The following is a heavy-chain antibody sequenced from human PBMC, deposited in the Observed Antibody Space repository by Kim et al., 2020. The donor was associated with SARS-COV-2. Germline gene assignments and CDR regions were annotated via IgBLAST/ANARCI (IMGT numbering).Heavy chain of an antibody. D-gene: IGHD3-10*01. V-gene: IGHV3-23*01. J-gene: IGHJ4*02. Sequence: YSAASVKGRFTISRDNSKNPLYLQMNSLRAEDTAVYYCAKTITMVRVDYWGQGTLVTVSS. CDR3: AKTITMVRVDY.